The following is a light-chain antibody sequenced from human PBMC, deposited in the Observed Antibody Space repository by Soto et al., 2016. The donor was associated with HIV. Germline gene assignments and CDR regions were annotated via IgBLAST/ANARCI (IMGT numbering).Light chain of an antibody. CDR2: KAS. Sequence: DIQMTQSPSTLSASVGDRVTITCRASQNISTWLAWYQQKPGKAPKLLIYKASSLKSGVPSRFSGSESGTDFTLTISCLQSEDFATYYCQQYYSFPYTFGQGTKLEIK. CDR1: QNISTW. J-gene: IGKJ2*01. CDR3: QQYYSFPYT. V-gene: IGKV1-5*03.